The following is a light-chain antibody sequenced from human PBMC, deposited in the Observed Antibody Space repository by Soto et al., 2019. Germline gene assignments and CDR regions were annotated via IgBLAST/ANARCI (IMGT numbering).Light chain of an antibody. CDR2: GAS. V-gene: IGKV3-20*01. J-gene: IGKJ1*01. CDR3: QQYGSSGT. CDR1: QSVSNNY. Sequence: EIVLTPSPGTLSLSPGERATLSCRASQSVSNNYLAWYQQKPGQAPRPLIYGASNRATGIPDRFSGSGSGTDFTLTISRLEPEDFAVYYCQQYGSSGTCGQGTKVDIK.